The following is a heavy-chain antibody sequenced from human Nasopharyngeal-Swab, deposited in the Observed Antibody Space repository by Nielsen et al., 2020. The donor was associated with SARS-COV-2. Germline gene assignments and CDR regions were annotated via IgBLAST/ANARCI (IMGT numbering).Heavy chain of an antibody. CDR2: ISWNGNIR. D-gene: IGHD1-20*01. CDR1: GFTFDDYA. CDR3: ARENNWEALRYIDL. J-gene: IGHJ2*01. Sequence: SLKISCETSGFTFDDYAMYWVRQAPGKGLEWVSGISWNGNIRGHADSLEGRFTISRDNAKSSLYLQMSSLRVEDTALYYCARENNWEALRYIDLWGRGTLVTVSS. V-gene: IGHV3-9*01.